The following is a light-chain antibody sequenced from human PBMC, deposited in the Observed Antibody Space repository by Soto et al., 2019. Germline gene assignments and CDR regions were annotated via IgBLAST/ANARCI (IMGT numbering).Light chain of an antibody. CDR2: QVS. J-gene: IGKJ2*01. V-gene: IGKV2-30*01. Sequence: DVVMTQSPLSLPVTPGQPASISCRSSQSLVNGDGNTYLSWFQQRPGQSPRRLIYQVSDRDSGVSEKFSDREMGTDFTEKISRVEAADVGIYVCMQATLWPYSFDRGTELEIK. CDR1: QSLVNGDGNTY. CDR3: MQATLWPYS.